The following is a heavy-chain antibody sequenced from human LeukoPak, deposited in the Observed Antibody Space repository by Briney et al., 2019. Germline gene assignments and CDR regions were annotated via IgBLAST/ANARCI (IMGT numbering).Heavy chain of an antibody. V-gene: IGHV1-2*02. J-gene: IGHJ4*02. CDR1: GYTFTGYY. D-gene: IGHD1-1*01. Sequence: ASVKVSCKASGYTFTGYYMHWVRQAPGQGLEWMGWINPNSGGTNYAQKFQGRVTMTRDTSISTAYMELSRLRSDDTAVYYCARDQSGGELANYYFDYWGQGTLVTVSS. CDR3: ARDQSGGELANYYFDY. CDR2: INPNSGGT.